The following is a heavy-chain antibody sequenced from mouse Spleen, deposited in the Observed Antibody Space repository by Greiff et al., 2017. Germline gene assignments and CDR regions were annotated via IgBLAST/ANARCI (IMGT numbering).Heavy chain of an antibody. CDR1: GFSLTSYG. D-gene: IGHD2-1*01. V-gene: IGHV2-2*01. J-gene: IGHJ1*01. Sequence: VQLQESGPGLVQPSQSLSITCTVSGFSLTSYGVHWVRQSPGKGLEWLGVIWSGGSTDYNAAFISRLSISKDNSKSQVFFKMNSLQADDTAIYYCARTGYGNYWYFDVWGAGTTVTVSS. CDR3: ARTGYGNYWYFDV. CDR2: IWSGGST.